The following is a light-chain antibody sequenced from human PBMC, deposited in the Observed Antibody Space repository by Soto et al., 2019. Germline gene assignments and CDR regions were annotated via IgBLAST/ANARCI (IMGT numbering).Light chain of an antibody. CDR2: GAS. V-gene: IGKV1-39*01. CDR1: QSISTY. CDR3: QHYGGVWT. Sequence: FQMIQYPSSLAAPLGGRVTLTSRASQSISTYLNWYEQKPGKAPNLLIYGASNLQSGVPSRFSGGGAGTDFTLTINSLQPDDFATYHCQHYGGVWTFGQGTKVDIK. J-gene: IGKJ1*01.